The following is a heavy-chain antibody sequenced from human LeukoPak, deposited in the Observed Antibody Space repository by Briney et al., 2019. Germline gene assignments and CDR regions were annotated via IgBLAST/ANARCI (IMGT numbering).Heavy chain of an antibody. Sequence: ASVKVSCKVSGYRLNELSIHWVRQGPGKGLEWMGGFDPEEGKTIYAQKLQGRVSMTEDTSTDTAFMELRSLRSEDTAVYYCATNTYNGYAIDSWDQGTLITVSS. V-gene: IGHV1-24*01. J-gene: IGHJ4*02. CDR1: GYRLNELS. CDR3: ATNTYNGYAIDS. CDR2: FDPEEGKT. D-gene: IGHD5-12*01.